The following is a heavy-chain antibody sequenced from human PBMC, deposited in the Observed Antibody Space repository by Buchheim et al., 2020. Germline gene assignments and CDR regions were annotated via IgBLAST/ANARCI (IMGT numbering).Heavy chain of an antibody. CDR1: GFTFSSCW. CDR3: ARRAAGSGYDGFDY. J-gene: IGHJ4*02. D-gene: IGHD3-3*01. CDR2: INSDGSST. V-gene: IGHV3-74*01. Sequence: EVQLVESGGGLVQPGGSLRLSCVASGFTFSSCWMHWVRQAPGKGLVWVSRINSDGSSTSYADSVKGRFTIFRDNAKNTLYLQRNKRRADETAVYDCARRAAGSGYDGFDYWGRGTL.